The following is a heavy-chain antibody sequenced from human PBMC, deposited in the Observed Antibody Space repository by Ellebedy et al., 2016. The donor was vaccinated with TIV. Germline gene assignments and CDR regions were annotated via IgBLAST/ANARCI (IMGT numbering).Heavy chain of an antibody. CDR2: IKQDGSEK. Sequence: PGGSLRLSCAASGFTFSSYWMSWVRQAPGKGLEWVANIKQDGSEKYYVDSVKGRFTISRDNAKNSLYLQMNSLRAEDTAVYYCASVWFGEFIDYWGQGTLVTVSS. D-gene: IGHD3-10*01. J-gene: IGHJ4*02. CDR3: ASVWFGEFIDY. V-gene: IGHV3-7*01. CDR1: GFTFSSYW.